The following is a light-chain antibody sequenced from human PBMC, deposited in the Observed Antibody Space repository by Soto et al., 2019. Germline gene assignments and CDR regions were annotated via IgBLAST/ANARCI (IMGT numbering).Light chain of an antibody. CDR3: QQYNNWPSIT. J-gene: IGKJ5*01. V-gene: IGKV3-15*01. CDR1: QSVSSN. Sequence: EIVMTQSPATLSVSPGERATLSCSASQSVSSNLAWYQQKPGQAPRLLIYGASTRATGIPARFSGSGSGTEFTLTISSLQSEDFAVYYCQQYNNWPSITFGQGTRLENK. CDR2: GAS.